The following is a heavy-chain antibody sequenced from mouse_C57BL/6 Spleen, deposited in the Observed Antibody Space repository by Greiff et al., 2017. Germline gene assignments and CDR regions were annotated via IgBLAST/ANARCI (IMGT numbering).Heavy chain of an antibody. CDR3: AREGSTMVTTGAY. CDR1: GYTFTSYW. Sequence: QVQLQQPGAELVKPGASVKMSCKASGYTFTSYWITWVKQRPGQGLEWIGDIYPGSGSTNYNEKFTSKATLTVDTSSSTAYMQLSSLTSEDSAVYYCAREGSTMVTTGAYWGQGTLVTVSA. J-gene: IGHJ3*01. CDR2: IYPGSGST. D-gene: IGHD2-2*01. V-gene: IGHV1-55*01.